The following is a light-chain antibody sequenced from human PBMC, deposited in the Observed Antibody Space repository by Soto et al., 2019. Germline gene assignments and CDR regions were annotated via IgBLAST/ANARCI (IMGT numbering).Light chain of an antibody. J-gene: IGKJ1*01. CDR2: DAS. CDR3: QQYGISPRT. CDR1: QSVSNY. V-gene: IGKV3-20*01. Sequence: EILLTQSPSTLALSPGERATLSCRASQSVSNYLAWYQQKPGQAPRLLLYDASSRATGIPDRFSGSGSGTDFTLTISRLEHEEFAVYYCQQYGISPRTFGQGTKV.